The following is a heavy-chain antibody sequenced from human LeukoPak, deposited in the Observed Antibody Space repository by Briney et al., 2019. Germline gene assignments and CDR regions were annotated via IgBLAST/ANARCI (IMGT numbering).Heavy chain of an antibody. CDR1: GFTFDDYT. D-gene: IGHD3-22*01. CDR3: AEDSQGLLLSDAFDI. J-gene: IGHJ3*02. V-gene: IGHV3-43*01. Sequence: PGGSLRLSCAASGFTFDDYTMHWVRQAPGKGLEWVSLISWDGGSTYYADSVKGRFTISRDNSKNSLYLQMNSLRTEDTALYYCAEDSQGLLLSDAFDIWGQGTMVTVSS. CDR2: ISWDGGST.